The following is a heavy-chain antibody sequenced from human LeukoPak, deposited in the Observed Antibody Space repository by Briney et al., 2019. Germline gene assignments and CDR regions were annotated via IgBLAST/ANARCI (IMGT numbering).Heavy chain of an antibody. CDR1: GFTFSSYA. V-gene: IGHV3-30-3*01. CDR2: ISYDGSNK. J-gene: IGHJ4*02. Sequence: GRSLRLSCAASGFTFSSYAMHWVRQAPGKGLEWVAVISYDGSNKYYADSVKGRFTISRDNSKNTLYLQMNSLRAEDTAVYYCARDRESVGYYYDSSGYYLFDYWGQGTLVTVSS. CDR3: ARDRESVGYYYDSSGYYLFDY. D-gene: IGHD3-22*01.